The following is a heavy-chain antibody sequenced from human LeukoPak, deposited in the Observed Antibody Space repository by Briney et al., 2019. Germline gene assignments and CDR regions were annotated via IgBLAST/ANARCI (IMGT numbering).Heavy chain of an antibody. D-gene: IGHD5-18*01. J-gene: IGHJ4*02. CDR3: ARAGSSVDTAMVYFDY. CDR2: ISSSSSCI. Sequence: GGSLRLSCAASGFTFSSYSMNWVRQAPGKGLEWVSSISSSSSCIYHADSVEGRFTISRDNAKHSLYLQMNSVRAEDTAVYYCARAGSSVDTAMVYFDYWGQGTLVTVSS. V-gene: IGHV3-21*01. CDR1: GFTFSSYS.